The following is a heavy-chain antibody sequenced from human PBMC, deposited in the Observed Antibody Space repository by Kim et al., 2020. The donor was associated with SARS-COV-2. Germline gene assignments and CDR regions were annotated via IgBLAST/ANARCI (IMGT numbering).Heavy chain of an antibody. D-gene: IGHD6-13*01. CDR3: AKDLEQQTTYYYYYYGMDV. V-gene: IGHV3-30*02. J-gene: IGHJ6*02. Sequence: GRFTISRDNSKNTLYLQMNSLRAEDTAVYYCAKDLEQQTTYYYYYYGMDVWGQGTTVTVSS.